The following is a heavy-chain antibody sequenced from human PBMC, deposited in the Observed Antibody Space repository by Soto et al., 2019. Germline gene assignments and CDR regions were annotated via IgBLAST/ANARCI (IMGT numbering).Heavy chain of an antibody. CDR2: IRSKAYGGTT. V-gene: IGHV3-49*04. CDR3: TRVWSRNYECLNDY. CDR1: GFTFGDYA. Sequence: GGSLRLSCTASGFTFGDYAMSWVRQAPGKGLEWVGFIRSKAYGGTTEYAASVKGRFTISRDDSKSIAYLQMNSLKTEDTAVYYCTRVWSRNYECLNDYWRQATLVTVSS. D-gene: IGHD4-4*01. J-gene: IGHJ4*02.